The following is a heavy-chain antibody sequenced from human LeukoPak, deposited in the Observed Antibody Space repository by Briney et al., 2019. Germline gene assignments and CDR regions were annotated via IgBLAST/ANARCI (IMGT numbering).Heavy chain of an antibody. CDR2: IYHSGST. D-gene: IGHD3-10*01. V-gene: IGHV4-30-2*01. CDR3: ATTIPGEYYFDY. Sequence: SETLSLTCAVSGGSISSGGYSWSWIRQLPGKGLEWIGYIYHSGSTHYNPSLKSRVTISGDRSKNQFSLKLSSVTAADTAVYYCATTIPGEYYFDYWGQGTLVTVSS. J-gene: IGHJ4*02. CDR1: GGSISSGGYS.